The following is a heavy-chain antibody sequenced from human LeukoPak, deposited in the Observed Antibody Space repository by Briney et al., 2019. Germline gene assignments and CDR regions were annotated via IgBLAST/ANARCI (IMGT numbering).Heavy chain of an antibody. CDR3: ARVPPVIPPFGVVLYMDV. V-gene: IGHV3-48*03. D-gene: IGHD3-3*01. CDR2: ISSSGNTI. J-gene: IGHJ6*03. CDR1: GFTFSSYD. Sequence: PGGSLRLSCTASGFTFSSYDMKWVRQAPGKGLEWVSYISSSGNTIYYTDSVKGRFTIPRDRANNSLYLQMNSLRAEDTAVYYCARVPPVIPPFGVVLYMDVWGKGTTVTV.